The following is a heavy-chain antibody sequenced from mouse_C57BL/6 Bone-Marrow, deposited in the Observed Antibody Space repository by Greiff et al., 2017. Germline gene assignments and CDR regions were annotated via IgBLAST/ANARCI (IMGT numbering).Heavy chain of an antibody. V-gene: IGHV1-81*01. CDR3: ARRGGLTGTFDY. CDR1: GYTFTSYG. CDR2: IYPRSGNT. J-gene: IGHJ2*01. D-gene: IGHD4-1*01. Sequence: VQLQQSGAELARPGASVKLSCKASGYTFTSYGISWVKQRTGQGLEWIGEIYPRSGNTYYNEKFKGKATLTADKSSSTAYMELRSLTSEDSAVYFWARRGGLTGTFDYWGQGTTLTVSS.